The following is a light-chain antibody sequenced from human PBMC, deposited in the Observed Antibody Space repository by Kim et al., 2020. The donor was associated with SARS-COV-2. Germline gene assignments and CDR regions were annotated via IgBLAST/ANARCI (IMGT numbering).Light chain of an antibody. CDR1: TTAGGSYNR. CDR3: SSYTSISTLI. J-gene: IGLJ2*01. CDR2: EGS. V-gene: IGLV2-18*02. Sequence: GQAATCSSTGTTTAGGSYNRVSWYQQPPRTAPNLIFCEGSHPPAVLPHCFSGYTSGNTSSLTISWLPTEDDADYYCSSYTSISTLIFGGGTKVTVL.